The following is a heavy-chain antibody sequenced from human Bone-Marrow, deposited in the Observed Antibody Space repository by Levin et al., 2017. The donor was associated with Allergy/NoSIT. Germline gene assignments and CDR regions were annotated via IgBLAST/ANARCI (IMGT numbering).Heavy chain of an antibody. CDR3: TTENGSGSTN. Sequence: GESLKISCAASGFTFSNAWMSWVRQAPGKGLEWVGRIKSKTDGGTTDYAAPVKGRFTISRDDSKNTLYLQMNSLKTEDTAVYYCTTENGSGSTNWGQGTLVTVSS. V-gene: IGHV3-15*01. CDR1: GFTFSNAW. D-gene: IGHD6-19*01. CDR2: IKSKTDGGTT. J-gene: IGHJ4*02.